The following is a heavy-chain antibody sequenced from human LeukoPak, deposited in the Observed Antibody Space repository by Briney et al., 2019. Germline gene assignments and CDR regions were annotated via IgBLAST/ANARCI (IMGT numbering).Heavy chain of an antibody. D-gene: IGHD3-22*01. V-gene: IGHV4-39*07. CDR1: GGSISTSNYY. CDR2: IFYSGST. J-gene: IGHJ4*02. Sequence: PSETLSLTCTVSGGSISTSNYYWGWIRQPPGKGLEWIGNIFYSGSTYYSPSLRSRVTISLDTSRNQFSLKLNSVIAADRAVYYCARSSSGYLRYYFDYWGQGTLVTVSS. CDR3: ARSSSGYLRYYFDY.